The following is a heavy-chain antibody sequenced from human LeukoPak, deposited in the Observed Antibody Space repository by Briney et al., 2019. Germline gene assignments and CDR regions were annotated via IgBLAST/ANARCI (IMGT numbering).Heavy chain of an antibody. J-gene: IGHJ5*02. CDR2: INTNTGNP. CDR1: GYTFTSYA. CDR3: AREGSEKFYYDILTGRFDP. Sequence: VSVKVSCKASGYTFTSYAMNWVRQAPGQGLEWMGWINTNTGNPTYAQGFTGRFVFSLDTSVSTAYLQISSLKAEDTAVYYCAREGSEKFYYDILTGRFDPWGQGTLVTVSS. D-gene: IGHD3-9*01. V-gene: IGHV7-4-1*02.